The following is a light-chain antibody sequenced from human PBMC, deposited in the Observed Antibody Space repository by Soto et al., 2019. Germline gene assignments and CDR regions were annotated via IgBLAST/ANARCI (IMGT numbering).Light chain of an antibody. Sequence: EIQMTQSPSTLSASVGDRVTITCRASQSISSWLAWYQQKPGKAPKLLIYKASSLESGVPSRFSGSGSGTEFTLTISSLQPDDFATYYCQQYNSWTFGQGTKV. CDR1: QSISSW. CDR2: KAS. V-gene: IGKV1-5*03. CDR3: QQYNSWT. J-gene: IGKJ1*01.